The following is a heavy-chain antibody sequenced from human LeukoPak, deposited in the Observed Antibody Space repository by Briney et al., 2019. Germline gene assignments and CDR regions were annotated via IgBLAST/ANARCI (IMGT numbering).Heavy chain of an antibody. D-gene: IGHD2-21*02. CDR2: IYHSGST. CDR3: ARGITAREPYYFDY. CDR1: GGSISSGGYY. V-gene: IGHV4-30-2*01. Sequence: PSQTLSLTCTVSGGSISSGGYYWSWIRQPPGKGLEWIGYIYHSGSTYYNPSLKSRVTISVDRSKNQFSLKLSSVTAADTAVYYCARGITAREPYYFDYWGQGTLVTVSS. J-gene: IGHJ4*02.